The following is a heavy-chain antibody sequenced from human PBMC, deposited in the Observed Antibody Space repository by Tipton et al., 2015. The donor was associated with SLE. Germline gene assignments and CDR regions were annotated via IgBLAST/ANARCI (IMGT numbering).Heavy chain of an antibody. CDR3: ARGLEWLPRGAFDI. J-gene: IGHJ3*02. V-gene: IGHV4-61*01. D-gene: IGHD3-3*01. CDR2: IYYSGST. Sequence: GLVKPSETLSLTCTVSGGSVSSGSYYWSWIRQPPGKGLEWIGYIYYSGSTNYNPSLKSRVTISVDTSKKQFSLKLSSVTAADTAVYYCARGLEWLPRGAFDIWGQGTMVTVSS. CDR1: GGSVSSGSYY.